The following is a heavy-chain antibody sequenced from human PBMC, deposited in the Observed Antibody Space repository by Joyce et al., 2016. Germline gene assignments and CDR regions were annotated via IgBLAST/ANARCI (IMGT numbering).Heavy chain of an antibody. V-gene: IGHV1-2*02. D-gene: IGHD2-2*01. CDR3: ARGDLRTSSPLFWYFAR. CDR2: INRNSGGT. CDR1: GYTFTDYY. Sequence: QVQLVQSGAEVKKPGASVKVSCKASGYTFTDYYIHWVRQAPGQGLEWMGGINRNSGGTEYPQKCQDRVTMTRDTSIRTAYMELTGLRSDDTAVYYCARGDLRTSSPLFWYFARWGRGTLVTVSS. J-gene: IGHJ2*01.